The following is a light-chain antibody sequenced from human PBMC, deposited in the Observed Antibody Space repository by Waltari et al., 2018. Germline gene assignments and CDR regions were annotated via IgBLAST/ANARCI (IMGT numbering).Light chain of an antibody. CDR3: CSYVGRNIWV. V-gene: IGLV2-23*02. Sequence: QSALTQPASVSGSPGQSITISCTGTSSDVGFYNLFSWYQQHPDKAPKPLVYEVIERPSGVSNRFSGSKSGNTASLTISGLQAEDEADYYCCSYVGRNIWVFGGGTKVTVL. CDR2: EVI. J-gene: IGLJ3*02. CDR1: SSDVGFYNL.